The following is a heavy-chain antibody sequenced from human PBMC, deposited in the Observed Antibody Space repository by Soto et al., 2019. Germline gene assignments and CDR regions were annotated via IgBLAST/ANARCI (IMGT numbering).Heavy chain of an antibody. CDR2: IYSDGTT. CDR3: SRVGCSDSKCYTRGMDV. D-gene: IGHD2-15*01. CDR1: GGSISGYY. J-gene: IGHJ6*02. V-gene: IGHV4-4*07. Sequence: SETLSLTCTVSGGSISGYYWSWVRQPAGKGLEWVGRIYSDGTTNYSPSLKSRVTMSLDTSKDQFSLHLNSVTAAYTAVYYCSRVGCSDSKCYTRGMDVWGQGTTDTVSS.